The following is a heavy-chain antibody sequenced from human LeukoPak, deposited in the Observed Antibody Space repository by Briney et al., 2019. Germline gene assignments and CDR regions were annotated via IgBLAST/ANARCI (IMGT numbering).Heavy chain of an antibody. V-gene: IGHV4-4*02. CDR2: ISQSART. Sequence: SETLSLTCAVTGGSISNNGWTWVRQPPGKGLEWIGEISQSARTNYNPSLKSRVTMSIDKSRNQFSLRMSSVTAADTAVYYCAGVRLGSSGFSEYFEHWGQGTLVTVSS. D-gene: IGHD3-22*01. CDR1: GGSISNNG. J-gene: IGHJ1*01. CDR3: AGVRLGSSGFSEYFEH.